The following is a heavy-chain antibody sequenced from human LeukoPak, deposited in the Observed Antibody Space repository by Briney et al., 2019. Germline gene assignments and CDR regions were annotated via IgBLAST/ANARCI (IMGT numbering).Heavy chain of an antibody. CDR1: GGSISSYY. CDR3: ARGEQQLLGAFDI. D-gene: IGHD6-13*01. V-gene: IGHV4-4*07. CDR2: IYTGGST. Sequence: PPATLPLTCIVSGGSISSYYWSWIRQPAGKGLEWIGRIYTGGSTNYNPSLKSRVTMSVDTSKNQFSLKLSSVTAADTAVYYCARGEQQLLGAFDIWGQGTMVTVSS. J-gene: IGHJ3*02.